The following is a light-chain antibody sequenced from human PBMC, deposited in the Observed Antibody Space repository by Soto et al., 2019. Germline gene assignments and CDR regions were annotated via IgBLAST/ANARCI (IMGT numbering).Light chain of an antibody. CDR1: QSVSSSS. CDR2: DAS. J-gene: IGKJ5*01. V-gene: IGKV3D-20*02. Sequence: EIVLTQSPGTLSLSPGERATLSCRASQSVSSSSLAWYQQKRGLAPRLLIYDASSRATGIPPRFSGSGSGTDFTLTISSLEPEDFAVYYCQHRSIWPVSFGQGTRLEIK. CDR3: QHRSIWPVS.